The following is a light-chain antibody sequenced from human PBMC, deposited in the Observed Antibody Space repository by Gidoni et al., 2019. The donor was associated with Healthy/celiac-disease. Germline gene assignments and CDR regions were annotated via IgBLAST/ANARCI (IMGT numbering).Light chain of an antibody. Sequence: GDRVTITCQASQDISNYLNWYQQKPGKALKLLLYDASNLETGVPSRFSGRGSGTDFTFTISSLQPEDIGTYYCQQYDNLPLFTFGPGTKVDIK. CDR2: DAS. J-gene: IGKJ3*01. V-gene: IGKV1-33*01. CDR1: QDISNY. CDR3: QQYDNLPLFT.